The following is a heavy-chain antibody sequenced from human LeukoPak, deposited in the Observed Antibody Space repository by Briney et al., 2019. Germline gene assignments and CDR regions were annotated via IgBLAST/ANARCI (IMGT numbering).Heavy chain of an antibody. V-gene: IGHV4-30-4*08. CDR2: IYYSGST. Sequence: SETLSLTCTVSGGSISSGGYYWSWIRQHPGKGLEWIEYIYYSGSTYYNPSLKSRVTISVDTSKNQFSLKLSSVTAADTAVYYCARGTIFGVVMRYWGQGTLVTVSS. CDR1: GGSISSGGYY. D-gene: IGHD3-3*01. CDR3: ARGTIFGVVMRY. J-gene: IGHJ4*02.